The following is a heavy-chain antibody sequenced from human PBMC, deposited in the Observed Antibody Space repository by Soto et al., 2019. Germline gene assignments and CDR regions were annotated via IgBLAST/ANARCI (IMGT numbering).Heavy chain of an antibody. Sequence: ESGGGLIPPGESLRLSCAASGFTFSSYPMSWVRQAPGSRLEWISTIGPGGADTYDSNSVKGRFTLSRDNSNNTLYLRMHSLRTEDSALYYCTKRWASSSGQSYFDCWGQGALVTVSS. CDR1: GFTFSSYP. CDR2: IGPGGADT. CDR3: TKRWASSSGQSYFDC. V-gene: IGHV3-23*01. D-gene: IGHD6-6*01. J-gene: IGHJ4*02.